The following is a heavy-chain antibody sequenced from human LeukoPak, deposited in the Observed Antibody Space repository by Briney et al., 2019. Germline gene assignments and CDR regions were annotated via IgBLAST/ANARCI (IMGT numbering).Heavy chain of an antibody. CDR3: ARRGEAMDPFDY. V-gene: IGHV5-51*01. D-gene: IGHD5-18*01. Sequence: ESLKISCKDSGYSFTSYWIGWVRQMPGKGLEWMGIIYPGDSDTRYSPSFQGQVTISADKSINTAYLQWSSLKASDTAIYYCARRGEAMDPFDYWGQGTLVTVSS. CDR2: IYPGDSDT. J-gene: IGHJ4*02. CDR1: GYSFTSYW.